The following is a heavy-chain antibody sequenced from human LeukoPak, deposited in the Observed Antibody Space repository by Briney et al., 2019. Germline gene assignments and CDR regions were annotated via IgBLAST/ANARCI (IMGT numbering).Heavy chain of an antibody. V-gene: IGHV7-4-1*02. CDR2: INTNTGNP. CDR1: GYTFTSYA. D-gene: IGHD6-13*01. Sequence: ASVKVSCKASGYTFTSYAMNWVRQAPGQGLEWMGWINTNTGNPTYAQGFTGRFVFSLDTSVSTAYLQISSLKAEDTAVYYCARGGRSWYVSSYYYYYMDVWGKGTTVTVSS. CDR3: ARGGRSWYVSSYYYYYMDV. J-gene: IGHJ6*03.